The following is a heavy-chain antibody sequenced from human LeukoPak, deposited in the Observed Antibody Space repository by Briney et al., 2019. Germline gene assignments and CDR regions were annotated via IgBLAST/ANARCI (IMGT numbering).Heavy chain of an antibody. CDR1: GYTFTSYY. CDR2: INPTGGST. V-gene: IGHV1-46*01. CDR3: ARDNSVGDNAWWFDP. D-gene: IGHD1-26*01. J-gene: IGHJ5*02. Sequence: ASVKVSCKASGYTFTSYYMHWARQAPGQGLEWMGLINPTGGSTGYAQKFQGRVTMTRDMSTSTDYMELSSLRSEDTAIYHCARDNSVGDNAWWFDPWGQGTLVTVSS.